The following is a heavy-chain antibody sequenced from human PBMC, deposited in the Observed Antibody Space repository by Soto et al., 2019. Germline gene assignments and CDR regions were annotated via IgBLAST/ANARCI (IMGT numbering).Heavy chain of an antibody. D-gene: IGHD7-27*01. CDR1: GGTFSSYT. Sequence: SVKVSCKASGGTFSSYTISWVRQAPGQGLEWMGRIIPILGIANYAQKFQGRVTITADKSTSTAYMELSSLRSEDTAVYYCATQNRGIRSQGDYWGQGTLVTGSS. V-gene: IGHV1-69*02. CDR3: ATQNRGIRSQGDY. CDR2: IIPILGIA. J-gene: IGHJ4*02.